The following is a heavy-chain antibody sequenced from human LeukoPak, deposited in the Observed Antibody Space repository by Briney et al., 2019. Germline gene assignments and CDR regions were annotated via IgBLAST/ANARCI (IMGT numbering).Heavy chain of an antibody. CDR3: GKTTVGYSIGRYPGWPVDY. V-gene: IGHV3-23*01. CDR1: GFLYNSYA. CDR2: IFGSGGNP. J-gene: IGHJ4*02. Sequence: GGSLRLFCAASGFLYNSYAVHWLREARGKGVVGFSGIFGSGGNPQYAHSVKGRFPISRDNYQVIVYLQLDSLSGDDSALYNCGKTTVGYSIGRYPGWPVDYWGQGALVTVSS. D-gene: IGHD5-12*01.